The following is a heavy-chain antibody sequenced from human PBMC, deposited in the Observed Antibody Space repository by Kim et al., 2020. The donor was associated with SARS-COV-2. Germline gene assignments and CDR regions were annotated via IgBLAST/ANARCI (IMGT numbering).Heavy chain of an antibody. Sequence: ASVKVSCKASGYTFTSYAMNWVRQAPGQGLEWMGWINTNTGNPTYAQGFTGRFVFSLDTSVSTAYLQISSLKAEDTAVYYCARDRRTTIFGVVIIPTNWFDRWGRGTLVTVSS. CDR1: GYTFTSYA. CDR3: ARDRRTTIFGVVIIPTNWFDR. J-gene: IGHJ5*02. V-gene: IGHV7-4-1*02. CDR2: INTNTGNP. D-gene: IGHD3-3*01.